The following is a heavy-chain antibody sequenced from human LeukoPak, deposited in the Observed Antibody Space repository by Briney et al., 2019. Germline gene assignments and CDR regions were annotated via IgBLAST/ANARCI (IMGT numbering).Heavy chain of an antibody. V-gene: IGHV3-33*06. CDR3: AKSVHYGPNSHFDY. J-gene: IGHJ4*02. D-gene: IGHD3-10*01. CDR1: GFTFSSYG. CDR2: IWYDGSNK. Sequence: GGSLRLSCAASGFTFSSYGMHWVRQAPGKGLEWVAVIWYDGSNKYYADSVKGRFTISRDNPKNTLYLQMNSLRAEDTAVYYCAKSVHYGPNSHFDYWGQGTLVTVSS.